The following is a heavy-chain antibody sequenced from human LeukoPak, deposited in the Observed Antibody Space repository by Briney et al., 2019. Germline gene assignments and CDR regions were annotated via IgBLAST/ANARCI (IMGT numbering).Heavy chain of an antibody. CDR2: IYSGGST. J-gene: IGHJ1*01. CDR1: GFTVSSNY. D-gene: IGHD1-26*01. V-gene: IGHV3-53*01. CDR3: ARDQRVGATRYFQH. Sequence: PGGSLRLSCAASGFTVSSNYRSWVRQAPGKGLEWVSVIYSGGSTYYADSVKGRFTISRDNSKDTLYLQMNSLRAEDTAVYYCARDQRVGATRYFQHWGQGTLVTVSS.